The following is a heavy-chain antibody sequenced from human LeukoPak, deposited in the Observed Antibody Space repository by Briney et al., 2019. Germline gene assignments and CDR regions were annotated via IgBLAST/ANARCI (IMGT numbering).Heavy chain of an antibody. J-gene: IGHJ3*02. V-gene: IGHV4-31*03. CDR2: IYYSGST. CDR3: ARGEALRAFDI. CDR1: GGSISSGGYY. Sequence: SSETLSLTCTVSGGSISSGGYYWSWIRQHPGKGLEWIGYIYYSGSTYYNPSLKSRVTISVDTSNNQFSLKLSSVTAADTAVYYCARGEALRAFDIWGQGTMVTVSS.